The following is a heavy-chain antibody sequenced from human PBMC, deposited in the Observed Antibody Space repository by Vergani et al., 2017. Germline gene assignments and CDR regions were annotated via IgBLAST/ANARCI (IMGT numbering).Heavy chain of an antibody. CDR1: GYSIGSGFY. CDR3: ARSQCDYWYFDL. Sequence: QVQLQESGPGLVKPPGTLSLTCSVSGYSIGSGFYWAWIRQSPGEGLQWLTSIHNRGKTYHNPSLKSRVSVSLDTSKNRFSLNLTSVTATDTAVYYCARSQCDYWYFDLWGPGSLVTVSS. CDR2: IHNRGKT. D-gene: IGHD4-11*01. J-gene: IGHJ2*01. V-gene: IGHV4-38-2*01.